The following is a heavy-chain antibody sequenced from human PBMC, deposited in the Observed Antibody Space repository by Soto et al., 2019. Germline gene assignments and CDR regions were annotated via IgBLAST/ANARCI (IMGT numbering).Heavy chain of an antibody. CDR3: ARGPGYYYYYYYMDV. CDR1: GGSFSGYY. D-gene: IGHD5-12*01. Sequence: SETLSLTCAVYGGSFSGYYWSWIRQPPGKGLEWIGEINHSGSTNYNPSLKSRVTISVDTSKNQFSLKLSSVTAADTAVYYCARGPGYYYYYYYMDVWGKGTTVTVS. J-gene: IGHJ6*03. CDR2: INHSGST. V-gene: IGHV4-34*01.